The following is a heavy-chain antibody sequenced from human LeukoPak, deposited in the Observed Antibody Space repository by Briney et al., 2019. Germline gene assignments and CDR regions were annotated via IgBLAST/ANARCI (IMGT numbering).Heavy chain of an antibody. CDR3: NRRAVDGREYLFDH. Sequence: GGSLRLSCAASGFTFSGSTMHWVRQASGQGLEWVGHIRSKANNYATAYAASVKGRFTSSRDDSKNTAYLQMNSLKSEDTAVYYCNRRAVDGREYLFDHWGQGTPVTVSS. D-gene: IGHD4-23*01. V-gene: IGHV3-73*01. J-gene: IGHJ4*02. CDR1: GFTFSGST. CDR2: IRSKANNYAT.